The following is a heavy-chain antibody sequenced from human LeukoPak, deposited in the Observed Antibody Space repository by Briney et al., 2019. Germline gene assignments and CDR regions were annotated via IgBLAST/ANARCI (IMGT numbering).Heavy chain of an antibody. CDR1: GFTFSSYS. D-gene: IGHD2-15*01. J-gene: IGHJ4*02. CDR2: IRSSGSSI. CDR3: ARDLGGGSCYDY. Sequence: GGSLRLSCAASGFTFSSYSMNWVRQAPGKGLEWVSYIRSSGSSIYYADSVKGRFTISRDNAKTSLYLQLNSLRAEDTAVHYCARDLGGGSCYDYWGQGTLVTVSS. V-gene: IGHV3-48*01.